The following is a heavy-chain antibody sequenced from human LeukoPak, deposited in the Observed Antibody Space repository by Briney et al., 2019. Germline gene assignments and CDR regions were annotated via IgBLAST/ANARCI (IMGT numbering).Heavy chain of an antibody. J-gene: IGHJ6*02. V-gene: IGHV3-64*01. Sequence: PGGSLRLSCAASGFTFSSYAMHWVRQAPGKGLEYVSAISSNGGSTYYANSVKGRFTISRDNSKNTLYLQMGSLRAEDMAVYYCARDHCSGGSCYSGYYYYYGMDVWGQGTTVTVSS. CDR1: GFTFSSYA. CDR2: ISSNGGST. D-gene: IGHD2-15*01. CDR3: ARDHCSGGSCYSGYYYYYGMDV.